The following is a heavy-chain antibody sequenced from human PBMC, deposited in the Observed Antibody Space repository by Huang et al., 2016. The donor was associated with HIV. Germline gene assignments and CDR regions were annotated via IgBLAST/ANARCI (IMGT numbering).Heavy chain of an antibody. D-gene: IGHD4-4*01. CDR3: TALSRDYSSDSYLPFDF. Sequence: EVQLVESGGGLVHPGESLQLSCVASGLWFSGSAIHWIRQASGGRLEARCRIRSKANNYSTAVSSSMKGRVTLSRDDSDNTVHFLMTGLRIDDTAIYYCTALSRDYSSDSYLPFDFWGRGTAVTVSS. J-gene: IGHJ4*02. V-gene: IGHV3-73*02. CDR2: IRSKANNYST. CDR1: GLWFSGSA.